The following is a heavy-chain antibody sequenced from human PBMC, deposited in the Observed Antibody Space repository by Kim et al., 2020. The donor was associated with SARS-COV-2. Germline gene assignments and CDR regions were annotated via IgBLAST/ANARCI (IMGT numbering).Heavy chain of an antibody. CDR2: ISYDGSNK. J-gene: IGHJ4*02. D-gene: IGHD1-26*01. CDR3: ARPPGVGALLLLDY. Sequence: GGSLRLSCAPSGFTFSSYAMHWVRQAPGKGLEWVAVISYDGSNKYYADSVKGRFTISRDNSKNTLYLQMNSLRAEDTAVYYCARPPGVGALLLLDYWGQG. V-gene: IGHV3-30*04. CDR1: GFTFSSYA.